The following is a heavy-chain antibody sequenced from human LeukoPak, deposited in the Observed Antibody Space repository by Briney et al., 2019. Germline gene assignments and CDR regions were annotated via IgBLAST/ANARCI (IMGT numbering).Heavy chain of an antibody. V-gene: IGHV1-69*13. J-gene: IGHJ4*02. CDR3: ARADWGPRFFDA. Sequence: SVKVSCKASGGTFSNYAINWVRQAPGQGLEWMGGLIPMFATPHYAQNFQGRLSITADEPMTSAYMELSSLRSDDTAVYYCARADWGPRFFDAWGQGTLVTVSA. D-gene: IGHD7-27*01. CDR1: GGTFSNYA. CDR2: LIPMFATP.